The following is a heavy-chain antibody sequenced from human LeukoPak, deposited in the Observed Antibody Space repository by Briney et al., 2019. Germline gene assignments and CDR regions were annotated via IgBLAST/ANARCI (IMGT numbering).Heavy chain of an antibody. V-gene: IGHV1-46*01. J-gene: IGHJ5*02. D-gene: IGHD4-17*01. CDR3: ARDGHSYDYGQGGWFDP. Sequence: ASVKVSFKASGKMFTSFYLHWVRQAPGQGLEWMGVIYSSGGSPDYAQKFEGRVTTTRDTSTSTVFMELSSLRSDDTAVYYCARDGHSYDYGQGGWFDPWGQGTLVTVST. CDR1: GKMFTSFY. CDR2: IYSSGGSP.